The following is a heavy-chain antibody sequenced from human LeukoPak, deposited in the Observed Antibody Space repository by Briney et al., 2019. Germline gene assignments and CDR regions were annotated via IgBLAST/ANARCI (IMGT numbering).Heavy chain of an antibody. CDR2: IYYSGST. V-gene: IGHV4-59*01. CDR3: ARAARYGMDV. Sequence: SETLPLTCTVSGGSISSYYWSWIRQPPGTGLEWIGYIYYSGSTNYNPSLKSRVTISVDTSKNQFSLKLSSVTAADTAVYYCARAARYGMDVWGQGTTVTVSS. CDR1: GGSISSYY. J-gene: IGHJ6*02.